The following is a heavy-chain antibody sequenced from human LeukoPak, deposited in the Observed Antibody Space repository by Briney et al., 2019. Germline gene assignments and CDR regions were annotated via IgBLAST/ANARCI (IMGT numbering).Heavy chain of an antibody. CDR3: ARGSLRSGSPPSYYFDY. J-gene: IGHJ4*02. V-gene: IGHV1-2*02. D-gene: IGHD3-10*01. CDR1: GYTFTTYG. CDR2: INPNSGGT. Sequence: GASVKVSCRASGYTFTTYGISWVRQAPGQGLECMGWINPNSGGTNYAQKFQGRVTMTRDTSISTAYMELSRLRSDDTAVYYCARGSLRSGSPPSYYFDYWGQGTLVTVSS.